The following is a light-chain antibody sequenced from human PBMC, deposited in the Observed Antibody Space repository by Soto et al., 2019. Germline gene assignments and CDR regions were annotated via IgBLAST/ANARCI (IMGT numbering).Light chain of an antibody. CDR2: RNN. CDR3: SAWDDTLTGQV. V-gene: IGLV1-47*01. CDR1: RSNIGRNY. J-gene: IGLJ3*02. Sequence: QAVVTQPPSASGTPGQRVSRSCSGSRSNIGRNYVYWYQQLPGKAPKLLIQRNNERPSGVPDRFSVSKSGTSVSLAISGLRSEDEATYYCSAWDDTLTGQVFGGGTTLTVL.